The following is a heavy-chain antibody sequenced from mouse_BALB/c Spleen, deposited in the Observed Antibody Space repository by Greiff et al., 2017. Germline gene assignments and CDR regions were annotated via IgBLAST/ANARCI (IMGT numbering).Heavy chain of an antibody. CDR1: GDSITSGY. CDR3: ARSHYYGSTYFDY. D-gene: IGHD1-1*01. J-gene: IGHJ2*01. CDR2: ISYSGST. Sequence: EVQRVESGPSLVKPSQTLSLTCSVTGDSITSGYWNWIRKFPGNKLEYMGYISYSGSTYYNPSLKSRISITRDTSKNQYYLQLNSVTTEDTATYYCARSHYYGSTYFDYWGQGTTLTVSS. V-gene: IGHV3-8*02.